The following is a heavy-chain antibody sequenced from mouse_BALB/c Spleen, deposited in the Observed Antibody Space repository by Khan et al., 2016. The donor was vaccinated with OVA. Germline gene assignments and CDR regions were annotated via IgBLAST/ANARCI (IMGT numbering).Heavy chain of an antibody. CDR3: ARDGYSPWFAY. D-gene: IGHD2-3*01. CDR1: GFNIKDYY. V-gene: IGHV14-1*02. Sequence: VQLKQSGAELVRPGALVNLSCKASGFNIKDYYMHWVKQRPEQGLVWIGRIDPENGNTIYDPKFQGKASITSDTSPNTAYLQLSSLTSEDTAVYYCARDGYSPWFAYWGQGTLVTVSA. J-gene: IGHJ3*01. CDR2: IDPENGNT.